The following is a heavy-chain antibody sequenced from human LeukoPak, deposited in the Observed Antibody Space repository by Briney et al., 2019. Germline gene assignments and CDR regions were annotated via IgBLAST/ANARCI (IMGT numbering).Heavy chain of an antibody. J-gene: IGHJ4*02. D-gene: IGHD1-26*01. V-gene: IGHV1-69*13. CDR1: GGTFSSYA. CDR3: ARIPTIVGAEGWFYY. Sequence: GASVKVSCKASGGTFSSYAISWVRQAPGQGLEWMGGIVPIFGTANYAQKFQGRVTITADESTSTAYMELSSLRSEDTAVYYCARIPTIVGAEGWFYYLGQGTLVTVSS. CDR2: IVPIFGTA.